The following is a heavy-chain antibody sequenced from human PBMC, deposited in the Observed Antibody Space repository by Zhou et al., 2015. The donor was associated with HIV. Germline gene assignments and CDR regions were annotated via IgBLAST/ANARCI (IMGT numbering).Heavy chain of an antibody. V-gene: IGHV1-69*05. CDR2: IIPIFGTA. CDR3: AREGYYYDSSGYYYYYHGMDV. J-gene: IGHJ6*02. Sequence: QVQLVQSGAEVKKPGSSVKVSCKASGGTFSSYAISWVRQAPGQGLEWMGGIIPIFGTANYAQNLQGRVTMTTDTSTSTAYMELKSLRSDDTAVYYCAREGYYYDSSGYYYYYHGMDVWGQGTTVTVSS. D-gene: IGHD3-22*01. CDR1: GGTFSSYA.